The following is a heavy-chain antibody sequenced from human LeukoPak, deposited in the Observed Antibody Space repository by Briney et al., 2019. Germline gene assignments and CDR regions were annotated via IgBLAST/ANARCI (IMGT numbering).Heavy chain of an antibody. Sequence: SQTLSLTCAISGDSASSNSVAWNWIRPSPSRGLEWLGRTYYRSKWNYNYAVSVRSRVTINPDTSKNQFSLHLNSVTPEDTAVYYCARLLYNYGLTDVFDIWGQGTMVTVSS. CDR3: ARLLYNYGLTDVFDI. V-gene: IGHV6-1*01. CDR2: TYYRSKWNY. CDR1: GDSASSNSVA. J-gene: IGHJ3*02. D-gene: IGHD5-18*01.